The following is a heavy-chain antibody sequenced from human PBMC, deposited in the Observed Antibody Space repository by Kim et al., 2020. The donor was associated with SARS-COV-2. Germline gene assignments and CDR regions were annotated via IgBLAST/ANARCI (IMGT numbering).Heavy chain of an antibody. J-gene: IGHJ4*02. CDR2: ISSSGSTI. V-gene: IGHV3-48*03. D-gene: IGHD2-21*01. Sequence: GGSLRLSCAASGFTFSSYEMNWVRQAPGKGLEWVSYISSSGSTIYYADSVKGRFTISRDNAKNSLYLQMNSLRAEDTAVYYCARDAGILVVTYPSYFDYWGQGTLVTVSS. CDR3: ARDAGILVVTYPSYFDY. CDR1: GFTFSSYE.